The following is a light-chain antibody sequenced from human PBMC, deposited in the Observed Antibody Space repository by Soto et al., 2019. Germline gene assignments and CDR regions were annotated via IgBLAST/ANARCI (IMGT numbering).Light chain of an antibody. CDR1: SSDVGGSNF. CDR3: SSYASAITVV. J-gene: IGLJ3*02. V-gene: IGLV2-8*01. Sequence: LTQPPSASGSPGQSVTISCTGTSSDVGGSNFVSWYQQYPGKAPKLMIYEVSKRPSGVPDRFSGSRSGNTASLTVSGLQTEDEADYYCSSYASAITVVFGGGTKVTVL. CDR2: EVS.